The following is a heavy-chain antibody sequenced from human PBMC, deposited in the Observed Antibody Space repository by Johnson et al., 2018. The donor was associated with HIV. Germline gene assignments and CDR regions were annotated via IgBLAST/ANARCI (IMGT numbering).Heavy chain of an antibody. Sequence: QMQLVESGGGVVQPGRSLRLSCAASGFTFGSYALRWVRQAPGKGLEWVAVITYDGSNKYYADSVKGRFSISRDNAKNTLYLQMNSRRAEALAMYYCARGKYAAYPYDACDVGRHGKIVIV. V-gene: IGHV3-30-3*01. D-gene: IGHD2-15*01. CDR2: ITYDGSNK. J-gene: IGHJ3*01. CDR3: ARGKYAAYPYDACDV. CDR1: GFTFGSYA.